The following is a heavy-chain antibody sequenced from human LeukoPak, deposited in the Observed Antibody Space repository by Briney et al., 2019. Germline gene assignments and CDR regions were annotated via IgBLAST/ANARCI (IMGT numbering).Heavy chain of an antibody. J-gene: IGHJ6*03. D-gene: IGHD4-11*01. CDR1: GGSINSGSYY. Sequence: SETLSLTCTVSGGSINSGSYYWSWIRQPAGKGLEWIGRIYTSGSTNYNPSLKSRVTISVDTSKNQFSLKLSSVTAADTAVYYCARARAAGYSNFPPSWYMDVWGKGTTVTVSS. CDR3: ARARAAGYSNFPPSWYMDV. V-gene: IGHV4-61*02. CDR2: IYTSGST.